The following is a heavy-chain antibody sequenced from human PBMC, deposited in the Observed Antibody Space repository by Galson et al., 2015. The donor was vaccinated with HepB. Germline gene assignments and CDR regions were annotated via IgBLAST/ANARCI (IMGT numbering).Heavy chain of an antibody. CDR2: ISSSGSTI. D-gene: IGHD3-22*01. CDR3: ARDGGDSSALRSGAFDI. Sequence: SLRLSCAASGFTFSSYEMNWVRQAPGKGLEWVSYISSSGSTIYYADSVKGRFTISRDNAKNSLYLQMNSLRAEDTAVYYCARDGGDSSALRSGAFDIWGQGTMVTVSS. CDR1: GFTFSSYE. V-gene: IGHV3-48*03. J-gene: IGHJ3*02.